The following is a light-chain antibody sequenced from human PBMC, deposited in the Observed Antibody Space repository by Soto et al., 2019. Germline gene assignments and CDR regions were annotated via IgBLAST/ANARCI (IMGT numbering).Light chain of an antibody. J-gene: IGLJ1*01. CDR3: SSYTSSSTLLYV. Sequence: QSVLTQPASVSGSPGQSITITCTVTSSDVGGYNYVSWYQQHPGKAPKLMIYEVSNRPSGVPNRFSGSKSGNTASLTISGLQAEDEADYYCSSYTSSSTLLYVFGTGTKVTVL. CDR2: EVS. V-gene: IGLV2-14*01. CDR1: SSDVGGYNY.